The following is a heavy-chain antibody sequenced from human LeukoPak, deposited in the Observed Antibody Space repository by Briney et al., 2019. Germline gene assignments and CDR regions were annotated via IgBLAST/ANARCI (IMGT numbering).Heavy chain of an antibody. CDR3: AKSEGSSSSSVDY. V-gene: IGHV3-23*01. CDR2: ISGSGGST. CDR1: GFTFSSYA. J-gene: IGHJ4*02. D-gene: IGHD6-6*01. Sequence: GGSLRLSCAASGFTFSSYAMSWVRQAPGQGLEWASAISGSGGSTYYADSVKGRFTISRDNSKNTLYLQMNSLRAEDTAVYYCAKSEGSSSSSVDYWGQGTLVTVSS.